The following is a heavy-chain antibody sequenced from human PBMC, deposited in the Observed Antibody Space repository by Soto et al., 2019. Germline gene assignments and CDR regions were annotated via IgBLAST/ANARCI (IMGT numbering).Heavy chain of an antibody. J-gene: IGHJ4*02. D-gene: IGHD3-3*01. CDR1: GFTVSSNY. CDR2: IYSGGST. CDR3: ARVGYDFWSGYYPPYYFDY. Sequence: GSLRLSCAASGFTVSSNYMSWVRQAPGKGLEWVSVIYSGGSTYYADSVKGRFTISRHNSKNTLYLQMNSLRAEDTAVYYCARVGYDFWSGYYPPYYFDYWGQGTLVTVSS. V-gene: IGHV3-53*04.